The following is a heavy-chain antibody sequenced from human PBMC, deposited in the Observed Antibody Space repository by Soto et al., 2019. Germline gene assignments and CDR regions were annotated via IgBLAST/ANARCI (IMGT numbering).Heavy chain of an antibody. CDR2: ISRNSDYI. V-gene: IGHV3-21*01. D-gene: IGHD3-10*01. Sequence: EVQLVESGGGLVKPGGSLRLSCAASGFTFSSYSMNWVRQAPGKGLEWVSSISRNSDYIYYSDSVKGRFIISRDNARTSLYLPMNSLRAEDTAVYYCARVGAYFGEFDYFDYWGQGALVTVSS. CDR3: ARVGAYFGEFDYFDY. J-gene: IGHJ4*02. CDR1: GFTFSSYS.